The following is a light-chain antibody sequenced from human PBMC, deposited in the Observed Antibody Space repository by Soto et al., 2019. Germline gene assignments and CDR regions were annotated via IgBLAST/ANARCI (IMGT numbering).Light chain of an antibody. CDR3: SSFATTSTLL. Sequence: QSALTQPASVSGSPGQSIAISCTGTSSDIGAYNYVSWYQQHPGKAPKLMIYEVSNRPSGVSDRFSGSKSGNTASLTISGFQAEVEADYYCSSFATTSTLLFGGGTKSPS. CDR1: SSDIGAYNY. CDR2: EVS. J-gene: IGLJ3*02. V-gene: IGLV2-14*01.